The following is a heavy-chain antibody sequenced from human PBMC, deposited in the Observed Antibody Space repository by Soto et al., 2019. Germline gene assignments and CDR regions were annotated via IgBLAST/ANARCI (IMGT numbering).Heavy chain of an antibody. CDR2: FYPDNSAS. D-gene: IGHD3-3*01. V-gene: IGHV5-51*01. Sequence: PGESLKISCQASGDRFSNYWIGWVRQVPGKGLEWMGTFYPDNSASRHNPSFQGQVSFSADRSINTAYVQWSSLKASDSAMYYCARFGGPLLSHNWFDAWGQGTLVTVSS. J-gene: IGHJ5*02. CDR1: GDRFSNYW. CDR3: ARFGGPLLSHNWFDA.